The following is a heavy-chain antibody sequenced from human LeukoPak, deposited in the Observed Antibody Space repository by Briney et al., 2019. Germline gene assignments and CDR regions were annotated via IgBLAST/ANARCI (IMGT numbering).Heavy chain of an antibody. CDR1: GYSISSGYY. D-gene: IGHD3/OR15-3a*01. V-gene: IGHV4-38-2*01. CDR2: IYHGGST. CDR3: SRASRAGLGIGSFVY. Sequence: SETLSLTCAVSGYSISSGYYWGWIRPPPGKGLERIGSIYHGGSTYYNPSLKSRFTISGDTSKNQFSLKMSSVTAADTAVYYCSRASRAGLGIGSFVYWGQGTLVTVSS. J-gene: IGHJ4*02.